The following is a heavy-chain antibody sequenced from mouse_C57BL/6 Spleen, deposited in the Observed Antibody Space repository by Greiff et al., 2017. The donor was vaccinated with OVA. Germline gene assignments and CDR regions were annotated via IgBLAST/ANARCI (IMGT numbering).Heavy chain of an antibody. CDR1: GFTFSDYY. CDR2: INYDGSST. D-gene: IGHD2-2*01. Sequence: EVKLVESEGGLVQPGRSMKLSCTASGFTFSDYYMAWVRQVPEKGLEWVANINYDGSSTYYLDSLKSRFIISRDNAKNILYLQMSSLKSEDTATYYCARVYGYVLDYWGQGTTLTVSS. V-gene: IGHV5-16*01. CDR3: ARVYGYVLDY. J-gene: IGHJ2*01.